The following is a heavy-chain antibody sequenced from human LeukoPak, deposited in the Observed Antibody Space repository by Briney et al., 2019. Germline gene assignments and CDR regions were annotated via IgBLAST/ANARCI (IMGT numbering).Heavy chain of an antibody. D-gene: IGHD4-17*01. CDR3: ARDSADYGDYDY. CDR2: INPSGGST. J-gene: IGHJ4*02. V-gene: IGHV1-46*01. Sequence: ASVKVSCKASGYTFTSYFMHWVRQAPEQGLDCMGIINPSGGSTSYAQKFQGRVTMTRDTSTSTVYMELSSLRSEDTAVYYCARDSADYGDYDYWGQGTLVTVSS. CDR1: GYTFTSYF.